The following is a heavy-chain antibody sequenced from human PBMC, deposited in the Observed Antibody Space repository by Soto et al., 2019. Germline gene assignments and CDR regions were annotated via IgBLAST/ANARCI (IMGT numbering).Heavy chain of an antibody. D-gene: IGHD1-1*01. CDR1: GFTFSSYA. CDR3: ARGKGMEENYYYYGLDI. J-gene: IGHJ6*02. V-gene: IGHV3-30*03. Sequence: GGSLRLSCAASGFTFSSYAMSWVRQAPGKGLEWVAVISYDGSNKYYADSVKGRFTISRDNSKNTLYLQMNSLRSEDTAVYYCARGKGMEENYYYYGLDIWGQGTTVTVSS. CDR2: ISYDGSNK.